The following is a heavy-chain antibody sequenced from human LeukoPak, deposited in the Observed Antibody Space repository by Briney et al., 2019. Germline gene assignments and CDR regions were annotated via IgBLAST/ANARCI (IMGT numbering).Heavy chain of an antibody. V-gene: IGHV1-18*01. D-gene: IGHD3-10*01. CDR1: GYTFTSYG. CDR2: ISVYNGNT. Sequence: ASVKVSCKASGYTFTSYGISWVRQAPGQGLEWMGWISVYNGNTNYAQKFQGRVTMTTDTSTSTAYMELRSLRSDDTAVYYCARDGYGSGSYYKPFDYWGQGTLVTVSS. J-gene: IGHJ4*02. CDR3: ARDGYGSGSYYKPFDY.